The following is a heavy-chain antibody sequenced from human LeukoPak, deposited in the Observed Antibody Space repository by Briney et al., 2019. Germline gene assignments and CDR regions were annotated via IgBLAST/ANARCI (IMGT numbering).Heavy chain of an antibody. CDR1: GFTFSSYG. CDR3: AKQEYYYDSSGYYYGGLDY. Sequence: GRSLRLSCAASGFTFSSYGMHWVRQAPGKGLEWVAVISYDGSNKYYADSVKGRFTISRDNSKNTLYLQMNSLRAEDTAVYYCAKQEYYYDSSGYYYGGLDYWDQGTPVTVSS. CDR2: ISYDGSNK. D-gene: IGHD3-22*01. V-gene: IGHV3-30*18. J-gene: IGHJ4*02.